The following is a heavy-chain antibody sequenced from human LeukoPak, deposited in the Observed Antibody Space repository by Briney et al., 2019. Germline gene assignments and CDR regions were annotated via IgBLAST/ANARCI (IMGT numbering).Heavy chain of an antibody. CDR3: AIDPCTNGVCNRVY. D-gene: IGHD2-8*01. Sequence: PSETLSLTCTVSGGSISSYYWSWIRQPPGKGLVWSGYIYYSGSTNYNPSLKSRVTISVDTSKNQFSLKLSSVTAADTAVYYCAIDPCTNGVCNRVYWGQGTLVTVSS. CDR2: IYYSGST. J-gene: IGHJ4*02. CDR1: GGSISSYY. V-gene: IGHV4-59*01.